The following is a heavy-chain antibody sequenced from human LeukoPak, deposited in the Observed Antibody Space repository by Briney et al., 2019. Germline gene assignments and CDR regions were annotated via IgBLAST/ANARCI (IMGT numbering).Heavy chain of an antibody. CDR1: GYTFTSYG. CDR3: ARDYGPVPDSHLGRWFDP. J-gene: IGHJ5*02. V-gene: IGHV1-18*01. D-gene: IGHD1-14*01. CDR2: ISAYNGNT. Sequence: GASVKVSCKASGYTFTSYGISWVRQAPGQGLEWMGWISAYNGNTNYAQKPQGRVTMTTDTSTSTAYMELRSLRSDDTAVYYCARDYGPVPDSHLGRWFDPWGQGTLVTVSS.